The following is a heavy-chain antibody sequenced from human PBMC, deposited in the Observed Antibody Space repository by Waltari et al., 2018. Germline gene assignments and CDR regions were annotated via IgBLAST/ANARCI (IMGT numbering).Heavy chain of an antibody. Sequence: QVQLVQSGAEVRKPGSSVKVSCKASGGTFSSYAISWVRKAAGQGLEWMGGIIPIFGTANYAQKFQGRVTITTDESTSTAYMELSSLRSEDTAVYYCAREGRHDGDSGYYFDYWGQGTLVTVSS. CDR1: GGTFSSYA. CDR2: IIPIFGTA. V-gene: IGHV1-69*05. CDR3: AREGRHDGDSGYYFDY. J-gene: IGHJ4*02. D-gene: IGHD4-17*01.